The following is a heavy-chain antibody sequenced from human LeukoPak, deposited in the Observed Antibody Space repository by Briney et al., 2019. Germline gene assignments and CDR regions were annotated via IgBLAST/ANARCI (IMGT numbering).Heavy chain of an antibody. Sequence: SETLSLTCTVSGGSISSYYWSWIRQPPGKGLEWIGYIYYSGSTNYNPSLKSRVTISVDTSKNQFSLKLSSVTAADTAVYYCASSTGSSGRYFDYWGQGTLVTVSS. J-gene: IGHJ4*02. V-gene: IGHV4-59*08. CDR3: ASSTGSSGRYFDY. D-gene: IGHD6-19*01. CDR2: IYYSGST. CDR1: GGSISSYY.